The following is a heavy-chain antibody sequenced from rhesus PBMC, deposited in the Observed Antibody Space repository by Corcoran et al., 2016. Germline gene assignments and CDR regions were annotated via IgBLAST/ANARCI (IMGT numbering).Heavy chain of an antibody. Sequence: QVTLKESGPALVKPTQPLTLTCTFSGFSISTTGTGVGWSRQPPGKALEWLASIYWNDSKYYSTSLKSRLTLSKDTSKNQVVLTMTNMDPVDTATYYCARVPSGDYWGQGVLVTVSS. CDR3: ARVPSGDY. CDR2: IYWNDSK. J-gene: IGHJ4*01. V-gene: IGHV2-95*01. CDR1: GFSISTTGTG.